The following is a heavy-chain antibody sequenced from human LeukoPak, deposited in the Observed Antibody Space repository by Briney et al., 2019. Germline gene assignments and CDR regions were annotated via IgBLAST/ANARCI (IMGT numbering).Heavy chain of an antibody. CDR1: GFIFRTYS. CDR2: ISGDSNTI. D-gene: IGHD5-18*01. Sequence: GGSQRLSCAASGFIFRTYSMNWVRQAPGMALEWVSYISGDSNTISYADSVKGRFSVSRDNAKNSMFLQMHSLRDEDTAVYFCARELVTPNFDYWGQGTLVTVSS. V-gene: IGHV3-48*02. J-gene: IGHJ4*02. CDR3: ARELVTPNFDY.